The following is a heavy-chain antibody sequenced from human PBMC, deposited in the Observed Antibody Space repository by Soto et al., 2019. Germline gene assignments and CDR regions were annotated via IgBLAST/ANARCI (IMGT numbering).Heavy chain of an antibody. CDR3: ARGVGSSPPRY. D-gene: IGHD1-26*01. Sequence: PSETLSLTCTISGGSISDYCWSWIRQPPGQALEWIGYIYDSGSPYYNPSLRSRVIISADTSKNQISLKLTSATAADTAVYYCARGVGSSPPRYWGRGTLVTVSS. CDR1: GGSISDYC. J-gene: IGHJ4*02. V-gene: IGHV4-59*01. CDR2: IYDSGSP.